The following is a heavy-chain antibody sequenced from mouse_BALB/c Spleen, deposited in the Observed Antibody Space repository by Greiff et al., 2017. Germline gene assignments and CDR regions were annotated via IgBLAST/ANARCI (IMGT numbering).Heavy chain of an antibody. V-gene: IGHV5-12-1*01. J-gene: IGHJ1*01. D-gene: IGHD1-2*01. Sequence: EVNVVESGGGLVKPGGSLKLSCAASGFAFSSYDMSWVRQTPEKRLEWVAYISSGGGSTYYPDTVKGRFTISRDNAKNTLYLQMSSLKSEDTAMYYCARQIHYYGYFDVWGAGTTVTVSS. CDR2: ISSGGGST. CDR1: GFAFSSYD. CDR3: ARQIHYYGYFDV.